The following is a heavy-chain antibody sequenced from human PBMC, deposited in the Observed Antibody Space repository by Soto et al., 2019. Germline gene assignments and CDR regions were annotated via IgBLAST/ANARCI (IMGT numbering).Heavy chain of an antibody. CDR1: GGSISSSSYY. D-gene: IGHD3-3*01. J-gene: IGHJ6*02. CDR2: IYYSGST. V-gene: IGHV4-39*01. Sequence: LSLTCTVSGGSISSSSYYWGWIRQPPGKGLEWIGSIYYSGSTYYNPSLKSRVTISVDTSKNQFSLKLSSVTAADTAVYYCARHAIFGPSMDVWGQGTRVTVSS. CDR3: ARHAIFGPSMDV.